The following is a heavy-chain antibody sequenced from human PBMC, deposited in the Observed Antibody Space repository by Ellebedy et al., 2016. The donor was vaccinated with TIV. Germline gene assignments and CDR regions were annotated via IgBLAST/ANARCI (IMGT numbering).Heavy chain of an antibody. CDR2: MYFSGGT. J-gene: IGHJ4*02. CDR3: ARFVAAHGYDY. Sequence: MPSETLSLTCTVSGDSISSRNLYWGWIRQPPGKGLEWIGYMYFSGGTNSNPSLKSRVTISVDTSNNLFSLTLDSVTAADTAVYYCARFVAAHGYDYWGQGTLVTVSS. D-gene: IGHD6-25*01. V-gene: IGHV4-61*03. CDR1: GDSISSRNLY.